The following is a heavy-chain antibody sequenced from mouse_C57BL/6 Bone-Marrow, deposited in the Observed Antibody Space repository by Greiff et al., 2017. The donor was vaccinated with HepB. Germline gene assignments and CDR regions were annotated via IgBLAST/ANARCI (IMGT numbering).Heavy chain of an antibody. CDR3: ARYIYDGLGYYAMDY. J-gene: IGHJ4*01. CDR1: GFTFTDYY. Sequence: EVKLMESGGGLVQPGGSLSLSCAASGFTFTDYYMSWVRQPPGKALEWLGFIRNKANGYTTEYSASVKGRFTISRDNSQSILYLQMNALRAEDSATYYCARYIYDGLGYYAMDYWGQGTSVTVSS. CDR2: IRNKANGYTT. V-gene: IGHV7-3*01. D-gene: IGHD2-3*01.